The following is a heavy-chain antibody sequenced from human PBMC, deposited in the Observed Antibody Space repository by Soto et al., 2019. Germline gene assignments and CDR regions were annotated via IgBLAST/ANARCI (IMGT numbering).Heavy chain of an antibody. CDR3: ARGGPSSSSYFTARQLPSNNWFDP. Sequence: KASETLSLTCAVYGGSFSGYYWSWIRQPPGKGLEWIGEINHSGSTNYNPSLKSRVTISVDTSKNQFSLKLSSVTAADTAVYYCARGGPSSSSYFTARQLPSNNWFDPWGQGTLVTVSS. D-gene: IGHD6-13*01. V-gene: IGHV4-34*01. CDR2: INHSGST. CDR1: GGSFSGYY. J-gene: IGHJ5*02.